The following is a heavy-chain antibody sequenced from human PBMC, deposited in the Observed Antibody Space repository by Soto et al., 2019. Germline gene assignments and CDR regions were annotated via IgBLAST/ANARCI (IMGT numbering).Heavy chain of an antibody. CDR2: IYYSGST. CDR1: GGSISSYY. D-gene: IGHD6-6*01. Sequence: SETLSLTCTVSGGSISSYYWSWIRQPPGKGLEWIGYIYYSGSTNYNPSLKSRVTISVDTSKNQFSLKLSSVTAADTAVYYCARARPGYSSSSDYWGQGTLATVSS. CDR3: ARARPGYSSSSDY. V-gene: IGHV4-59*01. J-gene: IGHJ4*02.